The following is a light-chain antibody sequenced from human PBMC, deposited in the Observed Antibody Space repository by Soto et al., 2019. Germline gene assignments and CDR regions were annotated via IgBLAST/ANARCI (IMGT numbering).Light chain of an antibody. V-gene: IGKV1-5*01. CDR1: QTINNW. CDR3: QHYNSYPWT. CDR2: HAS. Sequence: DIQMTQSPSTLAASIGDRVTITCRASQTINNWLAWYQQKPGKAPNLLIYHASNLETGVPSRFSGSAFGTEFTLTISSLQPDDFATSYCQHYNSYPWTFGQGTRWIS. J-gene: IGKJ1*01.